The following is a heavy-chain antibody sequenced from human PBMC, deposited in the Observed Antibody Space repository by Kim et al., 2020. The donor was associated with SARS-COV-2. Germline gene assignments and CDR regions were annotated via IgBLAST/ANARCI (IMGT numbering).Heavy chain of an antibody. CDR3: ASGGPNLLWFGECPYYYYYGMDV. CDR2: IYYSGST. D-gene: IGHD3-10*01. V-gene: IGHV4-59*08. CDR1: GGSISSYY. J-gene: IGHJ6*01. Sequence: SETLSLTCTVSGGSISSYYWSWIRQPPGKGLEWIGYIYYSGSTNYNPSLKSRVPISVDTSKNQVSLKLSAVTATDTAVYYCASGGPNLLWFGECPYYYYYGMDVWGQGTPVTVSS.